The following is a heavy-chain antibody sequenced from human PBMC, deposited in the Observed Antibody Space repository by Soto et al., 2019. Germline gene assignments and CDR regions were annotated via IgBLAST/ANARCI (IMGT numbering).Heavy chain of an antibody. CDR2: INPSGGST. D-gene: IGHD3-10*01. V-gene: IGHV1-46*01. CDR3: ARGGDYYGSGTEGAWDY. J-gene: IGHJ4*02. Sequence: QVQLVQSGAEVKKPGASVKVSCKASGYTFTSYYMHWVRQAPGQGLEWMGIINPSGGSTSYAKKFQGRVTMTRDTSTSTVYMELSSLRSEDTAVYYCARGGDYYGSGTEGAWDYWGQGTLVTVSS. CDR1: GYTFTSYY.